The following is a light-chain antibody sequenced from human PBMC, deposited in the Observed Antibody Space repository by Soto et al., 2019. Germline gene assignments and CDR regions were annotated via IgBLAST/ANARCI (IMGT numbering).Light chain of an antibody. CDR3: SSYTSSSTWV. V-gene: IGLV2-14*01. CDR1: SSDVGGYNY. CDR2: DVS. Sequence: QSALTQPASVSGSPGQSITISCTGTSSDVGGYNYVSWYQLHPGKAPKLMFYDVSNRPSGVSNRFSGSKSGNTASLTISGLQAEDEADYYCSSYTSSSTWVFGGGTKLTVL. J-gene: IGLJ3*02.